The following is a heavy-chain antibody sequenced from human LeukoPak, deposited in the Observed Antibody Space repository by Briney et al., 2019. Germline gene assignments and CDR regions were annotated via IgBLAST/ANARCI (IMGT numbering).Heavy chain of an antibody. J-gene: IGHJ6*02. V-gene: IGHV1-46*01. D-gene: IGHD1-26*01. CDR2: INPSGGST. CDR3: ARGGSYPIKDYYYYYGMDV. Sequence: ASVKVSCKASGYTFTSYYMHWVRQAPGQGLEWMGIINPSGGSTSYAQKFQGRVTMTRDTSTSTVYMELRSLRSEDTAVYYCARGGSYPIKDYYYYYGMDVWGQGTTVTVSS. CDR1: GYTFTSYY.